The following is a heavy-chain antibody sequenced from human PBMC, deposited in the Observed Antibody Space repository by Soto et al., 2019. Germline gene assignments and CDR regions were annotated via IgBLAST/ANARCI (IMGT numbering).Heavy chain of an antibody. CDR1: VDSIDSYY. Sequence: PSETLSLTCIFSVDSIDSYYWSCIRQPPGKGLEWIGYIFYSGTTNYNPSLKSRVTISLDRSKNHFSLRLSSVTAADTAVYFCARATYYRYYFEYWGQGTLVTVSS. CDR3: ARATYYRYYFEY. V-gene: IGHV4-59*01. D-gene: IGHD2-21*01. CDR2: IFYSGTT. J-gene: IGHJ4*02.